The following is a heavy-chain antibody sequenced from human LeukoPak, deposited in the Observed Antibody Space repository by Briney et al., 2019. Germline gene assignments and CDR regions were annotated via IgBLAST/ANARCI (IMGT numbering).Heavy chain of an antibody. CDR2: INPTTGGT. Sequence: ASVKVSCKASGYTFTDYYMHWVRQAPGQGFEWMGWINPTTGGTKYARKFQGRVTLTRDTSITAVYMELSRLRSDDTAVYYCASDRVVADYWGQGTLVTVSS. CDR1: GYTFTDYY. D-gene: IGHD3-22*01. V-gene: IGHV1-2*02. J-gene: IGHJ4*02. CDR3: ASDRVVADY.